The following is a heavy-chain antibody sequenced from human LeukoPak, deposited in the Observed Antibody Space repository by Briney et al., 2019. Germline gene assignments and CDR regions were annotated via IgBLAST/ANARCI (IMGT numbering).Heavy chain of an antibody. CDR2: ISGSGGST. Sequence: GGSLRLSCAASGFTFSSYAMSWVRQAPGKGLEWVSAISGSGGSTYYADSVKGRFTISRDNSKNTLYLQMNSLRAEDTAVYYCAKDICASTSCYNLPLPKGWGQGTLVTVSS. V-gene: IGHV3-23*01. CDR1: GFTFSSYA. J-gene: IGHJ4*02. D-gene: IGHD2-2*02. CDR3: AKDICASTSCYNLPLPKG.